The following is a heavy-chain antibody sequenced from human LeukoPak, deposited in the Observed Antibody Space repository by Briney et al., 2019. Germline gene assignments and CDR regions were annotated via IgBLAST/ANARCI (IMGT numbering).Heavy chain of an antibody. CDR1: GFTFRSYS. CDR3: ARDLLLAAAGDDLPDY. D-gene: IGHD6-13*01. V-gene: IGHV3-21*01. CDR2: ISSSSSYT. J-gene: IGHJ4*02. Sequence: GGSLRLSCAASGFTFRSYSMKWVRQAPGKGLEWVSSISSSSSYTYYADSVKGRFTISRDNAKNSLYLQMNSLGAEDTAVYYCARDLLLAAAGDDLPDYWGQGTLVTVSS.